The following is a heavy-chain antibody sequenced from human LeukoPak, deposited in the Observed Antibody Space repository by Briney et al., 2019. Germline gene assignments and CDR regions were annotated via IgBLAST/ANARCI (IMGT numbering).Heavy chain of an antibody. Sequence: GGSLRLSCEASGFTFSIYEVNWVRQAPGKGLEWLSHISDSGSSVHYADSVKGRFTISRDNSKNSLYLEMNSLRVEDTAVYYCAELGITMIGGVWGKGTTVTISS. J-gene: IGHJ6*04. D-gene: IGHD3-10*02. CDR1: GFTFSIYE. CDR3: AELGITMIGGV. CDR2: ISDSGSSV. V-gene: IGHV3-48*03.